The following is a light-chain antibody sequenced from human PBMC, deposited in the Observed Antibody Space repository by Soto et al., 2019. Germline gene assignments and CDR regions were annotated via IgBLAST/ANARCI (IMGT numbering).Light chain of an antibody. CDR3: CSYAGSPYV. Sequence: QSALTQPRSVSGSPGQSVTISCTGVSSDVGAYNYVSWYQQHPGKAPKLMIYDVSTRPSGVPDRFSGSKSGTTASLTISGLQAEDEADYYCCSYAGSPYVFGTGTKLTVL. J-gene: IGLJ1*01. CDR1: SSDVGAYNY. CDR2: DVS. V-gene: IGLV2-11*01.